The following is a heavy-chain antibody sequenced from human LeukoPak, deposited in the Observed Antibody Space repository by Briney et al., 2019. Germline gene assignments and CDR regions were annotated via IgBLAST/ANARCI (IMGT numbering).Heavy chain of an antibody. CDR3: ARAVRYRRYYGSGSYYNPYYYYMDV. D-gene: IGHD3-10*01. CDR1: GYSITSGFY. CDR2: MFHSGST. V-gene: IGHV4-38-2*02. Sequence: SETLSLTCTVSGYSITSGFYWGWIRQPPGKGLQWIGSMFHSGSTYYNPSLQSRVTISMDRSNNQFSLKLASVTAADTAVYYCARAVRYRRYYGSGSYYNPYYYYMDVWGKGTTVTVSS. J-gene: IGHJ6*03.